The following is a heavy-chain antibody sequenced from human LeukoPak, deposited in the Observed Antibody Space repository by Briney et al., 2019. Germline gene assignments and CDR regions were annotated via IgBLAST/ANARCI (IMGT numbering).Heavy chain of an antibody. CDR1: GGSISSYY. Sequence: SETLSLTCTVSGGSISSYYWSWIRQPPGKGLXXXXXXXYSGSTNYNPSXXSRVTISVDTSKNQYSLKLSSVTAADTAVYYCARMSGDYYGSGSSHFDYWGQGTLVTVSS. J-gene: IGHJ4*02. V-gene: IGHV4-59*01. CDR3: ARMSGDYYGSGSSHFDY. CDR2: XXYSGST. D-gene: IGHD3-10*01.